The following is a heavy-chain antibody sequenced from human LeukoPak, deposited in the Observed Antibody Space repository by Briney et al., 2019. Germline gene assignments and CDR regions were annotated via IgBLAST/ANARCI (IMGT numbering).Heavy chain of an antibody. CDR1: GFSLSNSGVG. Sequence: SGPTLVNPTQTLTLTCTFSGFSLSNSGVGVGWIRQPPGKAPEWLALIHWNDDERYSPSLKSRLTITKDTSKNQVVVTMTNMDPVDTATYYCARVTIFDFLDYWGQGILVTVSS. V-gene: IGHV2-5*01. CDR2: IHWNDDE. CDR3: ARVTIFDFLDY. J-gene: IGHJ4*02. D-gene: IGHD3-3*01.